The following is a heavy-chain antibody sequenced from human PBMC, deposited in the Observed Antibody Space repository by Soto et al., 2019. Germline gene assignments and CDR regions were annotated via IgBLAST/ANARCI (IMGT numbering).Heavy chain of an antibody. CDR2: IYDTGTT. D-gene: IGHD4-17*01. J-gene: IGHJ4*02. V-gene: IGHV4-61*01. Sequence: QVQLQESGPGLVKPSETLSLTCTVSGASVRSGSYYWSWVRQPPGRGLEWIGYIYDTGTTNYNPSLKSRVTMSVDTSKNQFSLRLNSLTAADTALYYCAREEDYGDYFDYWGQGTLVTVSS. CDR3: AREEDYGDYFDY. CDR1: GASVRSGSYY.